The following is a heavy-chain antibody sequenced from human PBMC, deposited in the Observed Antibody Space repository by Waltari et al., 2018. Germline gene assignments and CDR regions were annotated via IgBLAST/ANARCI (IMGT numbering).Heavy chain of an antibody. CDR2: ISAYNGNT. D-gene: IGHD2-15*01. CDR3: ARDKWEYCIVGGCSSDY. Sequence: QVQLVQSGGEVKKAGASVKVSCKAAGYTFSNYGNSWGRQAPGQGLEWMGWISAYNGNTNYAQKFQGRVTMTTDTSTSTAYMELRSLRSDDTAVYYCARDKWEYCIVGGCSSDYWGQGTLVTVSS. J-gene: IGHJ4*02. V-gene: IGHV1-18*01. CDR1: GYTFSNYG.